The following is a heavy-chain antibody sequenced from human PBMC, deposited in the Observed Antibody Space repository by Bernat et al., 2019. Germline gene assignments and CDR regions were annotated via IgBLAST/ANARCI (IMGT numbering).Heavy chain of an antibody. CDR3: ARGVVAATLDY. CDR2: ISYDGSNK. Sequence: QVQLVESGGGVVQPGRSLRLSCAASGFTFSSYAMHWVRQAPGKGLGWVAVISYDGSNKYYADSVKGRFTISRDNSKNTLYLQMNSLRAEDTAVYYCARGVVAATLDYWGQGTLVTVSS. D-gene: IGHD2-15*01. J-gene: IGHJ4*02. V-gene: IGHV3-30-3*01. CDR1: GFTFSSYA.